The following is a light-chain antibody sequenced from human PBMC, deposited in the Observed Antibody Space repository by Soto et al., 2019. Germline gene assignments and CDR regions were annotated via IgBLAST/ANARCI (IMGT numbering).Light chain of an antibody. V-gene: IGKV1D-13*01. CDR3: QQFHDYPIT. CDR1: RGISSA. J-gene: IGKJ1*01. CDR2: GAS. Sequence: AIQLTQSPSSLSASVGDRVTITCRASRGISSALAWYQQKPGKAPNLLIYGASSLESGVPSRFSGSGSGTDFTLTLSSLQPEDFAIYYCQQFHDYPITFGQGTKVDNK.